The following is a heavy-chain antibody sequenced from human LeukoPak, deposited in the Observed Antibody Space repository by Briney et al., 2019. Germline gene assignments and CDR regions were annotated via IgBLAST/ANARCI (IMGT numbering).Heavy chain of an antibody. CDR3: ARPQSGDGDIFGSYWFDP. J-gene: IGHJ5*02. V-gene: IGHV4-39*01. Sequence: SETLSLTCTVSGGSISSSSYYWGWIRQPPGKGLEWIGSIYYSGSTYYNPSLKSRVTISVDTSKNQFSLKLSSVTAADTAVYYCARPQSGDGDIFGSYWFDPWGQGILVIVSS. D-gene: IGHD3-3*02. CDR1: GGSISSSSYY. CDR2: IYYSGST.